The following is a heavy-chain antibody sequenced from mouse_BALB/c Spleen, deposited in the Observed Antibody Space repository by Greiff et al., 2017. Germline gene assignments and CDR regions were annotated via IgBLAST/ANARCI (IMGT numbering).Heavy chain of an antibody. Sequence: VKLMESGAELAKPGASVKMSCKASGYTFTSYWMHWVKQRPGQGLEWIGYINPSTGYTEYNQKFKDKATLTADKSSSTAYMQLSSLTSEDSAVYYCARPLITTATGDYWGQGTTLTVSS. CDR3: ARPLITTATGDY. V-gene: IGHV1-7*01. D-gene: IGHD1-2*01. CDR2: INPSTGYT. CDR1: GYTFTSYW. J-gene: IGHJ2*01.